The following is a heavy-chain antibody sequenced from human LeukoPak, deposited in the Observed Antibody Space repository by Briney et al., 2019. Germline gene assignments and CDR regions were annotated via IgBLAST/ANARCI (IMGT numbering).Heavy chain of an antibody. Sequence: PGGSLRLSCAASGFTFRSYWMTWVRQAPGKGLEWVANIKQDGSEKYYVDSVKGRFTISRDNAKNSLYLQMNSLRAEDTAVYYCARRYYDSSGYPKFYYYYYMDVWGTGTTVTVSS. J-gene: IGHJ6*03. CDR2: IKQDGSEK. CDR1: GFTFRSYW. D-gene: IGHD3-22*01. CDR3: ARRYYDSSGYPKFYYYYYMDV. V-gene: IGHV3-7*01.